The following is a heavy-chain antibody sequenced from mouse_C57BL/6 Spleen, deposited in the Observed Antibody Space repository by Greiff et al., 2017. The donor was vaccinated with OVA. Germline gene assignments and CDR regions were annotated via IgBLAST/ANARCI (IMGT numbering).Heavy chain of an antibody. J-gene: IGHJ4*01. D-gene: IGHD2-4*01. CDR2: INYDGSST. CDR3: ARNYDYDWAMDD. V-gene: IGHV5-16*01. Sequence: EVHLVASEGGLVQPGSSLTLSCTASGFTFSDYYMAWVRQAPDKGLEWVATINYDGSSTYYLDSLKSRFIISRDNAKNILYLQMSSLKSEDTATDYCARNYDYDWAMDDWGQGTAVTVAS. CDR1: GFTFSDYY.